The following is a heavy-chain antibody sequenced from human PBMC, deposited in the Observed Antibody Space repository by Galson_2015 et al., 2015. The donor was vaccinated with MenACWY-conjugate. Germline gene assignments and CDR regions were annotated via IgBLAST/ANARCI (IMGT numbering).Heavy chain of an antibody. Sequence: SLRLSCAASGFIFNTYWMHWVRQAPGKGLVWVSRINPGGSSTTYADSVKDRFTISRDNAKNTLYLQMNSLRTEDTAVFYCAKTRGASCYFDAWGQGTLVTVSS. CDR1: GFIFNTYW. CDR2: INPGGSST. D-gene: IGHD1-26*01. CDR3: AKTRGASCYFDA. V-gene: IGHV3-74*01. J-gene: IGHJ4*02.